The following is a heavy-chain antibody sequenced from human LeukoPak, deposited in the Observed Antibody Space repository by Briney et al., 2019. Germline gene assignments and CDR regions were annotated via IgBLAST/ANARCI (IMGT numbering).Heavy chain of an antibody. CDR1: GGSISNYY. V-gene: IGHV4-59*01. CDR3: ARDAYSTSWYGPFDY. CDR2: IYHSGST. D-gene: IGHD6-13*01. Sequence: SETLSLTCIVSGGSISNYYWSWIRQPPGHGLEWIGYIYHSGSTNYNLSLKSRVTISIDTSENQFSLKVNSVTAADTAVYYCARDAYSTSWYGPFDYWGQGTLVTVSS. J-gene: IGHJ4*02.